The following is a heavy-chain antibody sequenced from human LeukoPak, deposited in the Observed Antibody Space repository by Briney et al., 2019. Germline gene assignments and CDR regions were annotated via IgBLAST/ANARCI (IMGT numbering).Heavy chain of an antibody. CDR2: IYPGDSDT. CDR3: ARDYGDYYFDY. CDR1: GYSFTSYW. Sequence: GESLKISCKGSGYSFTSYWIGWARHMPGKGLEWMGIIYPGDSDTRYSPSFQGQVTISADKSISAAYLQWSSLKASDTAMYYCARDYGDYYFDYWGQGTLVTVSS. J-gene: IGHJ4*02. V-gene: IGHV5-51*01. D-gene: IGHD4-17*01.